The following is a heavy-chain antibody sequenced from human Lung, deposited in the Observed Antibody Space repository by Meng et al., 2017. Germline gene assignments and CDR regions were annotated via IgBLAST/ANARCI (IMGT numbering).Heavy chain of an antibody. V-gene: IGHV3-11*01. Sequence: QVQLVESGGGLVKPGGSLRLACAGSGFTFSDYYMSWIRQAPGKGLEWVSYISSSGRTPYYADSVKGRFTISRDNVKNSLYLQMNSLGDEDTAVYYCARKMYSGGWHVGDYWGQGTLVTVSS. D-gene: IGHD1-26*01. CDR3: ARKMYSGGWHVGDY. CDR1: GFTFSDYY. CDR2: ISSSGRTP. J-gene: IGHJ4*02.